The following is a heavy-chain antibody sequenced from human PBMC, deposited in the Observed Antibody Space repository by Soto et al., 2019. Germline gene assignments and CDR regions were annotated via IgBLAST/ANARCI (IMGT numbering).Heavy chain of an antibody. CDR1: GFTFSSYA. CDR3: AHRPSGWYLFDY. D-gene: IGHD6-19*01. Sequence: GGSLRLSCSASGFTFSSYAMHWVRQAPGKGLEYVSAISSNGGSTYYADSVKARLTITKDTSKNQVVLTMTNMDPVDTATYYCAHRPSGWYLFDYWGQGTLVTVSS. V-gene: IGHV3-64D*06. CDR2: ISSNGGST. J-gene: IGHJ4*02.